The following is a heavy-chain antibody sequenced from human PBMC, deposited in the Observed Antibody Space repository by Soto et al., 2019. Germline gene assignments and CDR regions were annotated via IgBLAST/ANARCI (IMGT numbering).Heavy chain of an antibody. CDR3: AKEDVGGYYYSGL. CDR2: ISFDGNTK. Sequence: GSLRLSCAASGFTFSTYAIHWVRQVSGKGLEWVAVISFDGNTKNYVDSVKGRFTISRDNSKNTLYLQMNSLRVEDTAVYYCAKEDVGGYYYSGLWGQGTLVTVSS. D-gene: IGHD1-26*01. J-gene: IGHJ4*02. CDR1: GFTFSTYA. V-gene: IGHV3-30*18.